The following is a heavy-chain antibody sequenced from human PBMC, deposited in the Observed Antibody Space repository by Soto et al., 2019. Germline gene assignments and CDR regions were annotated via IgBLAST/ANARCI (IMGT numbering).Heavy chain of an antibody. CDR3: ERHVRRMTTVTQFDY. Sequence: SETLSLTCTVSGGSISSSSYYWGWIRQPPGKGLEWIGSIYYSGSTYYNPSLKSRATISVDTSKNQFSLKLSSVTAADTAVYYCERHVRRMTTVTQFDYWGQGTLVTVSS. CDR2: IYYSGST. J-gene: IGHJ4*02. V-gene: IGHV4-39*01. D-gene: IGHD4-17*01. CDR1: GGSISSSSYY.